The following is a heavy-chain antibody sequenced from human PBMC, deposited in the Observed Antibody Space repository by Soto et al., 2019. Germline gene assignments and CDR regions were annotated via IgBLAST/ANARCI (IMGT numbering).Heavy chain of an antibody. D-gene: IGHD6-13*01. Sequence: PGGSLRLSCEASGFTFETTALSWVRQAPGKGLEWVATISGTGLSKYYADSMKSRFIISRDNSKNTLYLQMSSLRAEDTAVYYCARGFSAGKGSPPDFWGQGSLVTVSS. J-gene: IGHJ4*02. CDR1: GFTFETTA. CDR3: ARGFSAGKGSPPDF. V-gene: IGHV3-23*01. CDR2: ISGTGLSK.